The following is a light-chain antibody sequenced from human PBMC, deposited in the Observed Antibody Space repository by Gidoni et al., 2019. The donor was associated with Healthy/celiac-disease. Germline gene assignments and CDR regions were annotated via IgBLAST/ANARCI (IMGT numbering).Light chain of an antibody. V-gene: IGKV3-15*01. CDR2: GAS. J-gene: IGKJ1*01. CDR1: QSVSGN. CDR3: QQFNIWPRT. Sequence: EIAMTQPPATLSVSPGERATLSRRSSQSVSGNLAWYQQKPGQAPSLLLYGASSRATGLPARFSGSGSGTEFTLTLSSLQSEDFAVYYCQQFNIWPRTFXQXTKVEIK.